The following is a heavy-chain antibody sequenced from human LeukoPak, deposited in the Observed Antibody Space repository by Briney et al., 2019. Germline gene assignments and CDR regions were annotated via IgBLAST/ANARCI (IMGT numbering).Heavy chain of an antibody. CDR1: GYSFTTYW. D-gene: IGHD6-19*01. Sequence: GEYLKISCKGSGYSFTTYWIACVRQMSGKGLEWMGIIYSGDSDTRYSPSFQGQVTISADTSSSTAYLQWSSLKPSDTAMYYCPRLPRAVAGSLRYYFDFSAQGTLVTVSS. CDR3: PRLPRAVAGSLRYYFDF. CDR2: IYSGDSDT. V-gene: IGHV5-51*01. J-gene: IGHJ4*02.